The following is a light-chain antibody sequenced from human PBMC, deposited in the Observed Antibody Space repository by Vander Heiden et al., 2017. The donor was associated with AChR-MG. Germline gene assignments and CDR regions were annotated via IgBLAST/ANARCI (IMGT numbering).Light chain of an antibody. CDR3: QQYTYAPPGYT. V-gene: IGKV3-20*01. CDR1: QSVNTNY. CDR2: GAS. J-gene: IGKJ2*01. Sequence: EIVLTQSLGTLSLSPGGRATLSCRASQSVNTNYLAWYQQKPGQAPRLLLDGASSRATGIPDRFSGSGSGTDFTLTINRLEPEDFAVYYCQQYTYAPPGYTFGQGTKLEIK.